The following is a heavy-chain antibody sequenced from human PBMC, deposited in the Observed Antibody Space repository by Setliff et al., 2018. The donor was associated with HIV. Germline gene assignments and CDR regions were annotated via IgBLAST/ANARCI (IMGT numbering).Heavy chain of an antibody. Sequence: PSETLSLTCTVSGGSISSSSYYWGWIRQPPGKGLEWIGSIYYSGSTYYNPSLNSRVTISLDTSKNQFSLRLTSVAATDTAVYYCARDDRCSGDTCYYYWGQGALVTVSS. CDR1: GGSISSSSYY. CDR3: ARDDRCSGDTCYYY. D-gene: IGHD2-15*01. V-gene: IGHV4-39*07. J-gene: IGHJ4*02. CDR2: IYYSGST.